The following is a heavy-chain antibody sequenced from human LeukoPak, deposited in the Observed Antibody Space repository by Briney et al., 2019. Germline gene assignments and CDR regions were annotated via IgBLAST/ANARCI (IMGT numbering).Heavy chain of an antibody. CDR1: GFTFSSYA. D-gene: IGHD2-8*02. V-gene: IGHV3-23*01. Sequence: SGGSLRLSCAGSGFTFSSYAMSWVRQAPGKGLEWVSAISGGGGSTYYTDSVKGRFTISRDNSKNTLYLQMNSLRAEDTAVYYCAKVGESGGVWKYYFDYWGQGTLVAVSS. CDR3: AKVGESGGVWKYYFDY. J-gene: IGHJ4*02. CDR2: ISGGGGST.